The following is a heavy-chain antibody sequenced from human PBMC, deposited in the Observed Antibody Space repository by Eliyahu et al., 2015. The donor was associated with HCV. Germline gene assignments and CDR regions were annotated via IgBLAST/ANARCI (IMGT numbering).Heavy chain of an antibody. CDR1: AFSFSSYD. CDR2: IDTAGRP. Sequence: EVQLVESGGGLVQPGGSLXLSCXASAFSFSSYDMHWVRQGTGQGLEWVSGIDTAGRPYYPDSVRGRFTMSRENAKNSLYLQMNSLRVGDTAVYYCARAVAGTHWLDPWGQGTPVTVSS. V-gene: IGHV3-13*04. CDR3: ARAVAGTHWLDP. J-gene: IGHJ5*02. D-gene: IGHD6-19*01.